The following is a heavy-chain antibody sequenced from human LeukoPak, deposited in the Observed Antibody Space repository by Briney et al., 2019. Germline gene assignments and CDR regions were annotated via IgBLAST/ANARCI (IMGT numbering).Heavy chain of an antibody. D-gene: IGHD2-2*01. J-gene: IGHJ4*02. CDR1: GGSISSGNHF. V-gene: IGHV4-39*01. CDR3: ARLYCSSISCYSPYFDY. CDR2: IYYSGRT. Sequence: SETLSLTCTVSGGSISSGNHFWGWIRQPPGKGLEWSGNIYYSGRTYYHPSLKSRVTLSVDTSKNQSSLKQTSATTAGTTVYYCARLYCSSISCYSPYFDYWGQGTLVTVYS.